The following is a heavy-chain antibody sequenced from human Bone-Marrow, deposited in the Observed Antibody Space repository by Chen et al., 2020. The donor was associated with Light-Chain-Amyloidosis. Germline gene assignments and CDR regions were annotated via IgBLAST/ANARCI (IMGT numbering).Heavy chain of an antibody. CDR1: QTSIDAAY. Sequence: QVQLQESGPGLVKPSEILSLTCSVSQTSIDAAYWAWIRQPPGKGLQWIGYIFYSGSTTYNPALKSRVTMSVDTSTNQFSLKLTPLTTADTAVYYGARVQTVTALNYWGQGTMVTVSS. CDR3: ARVQTVTALNY. V-gene: IGHV4-59*01. J-gene: IGHJ4*02. D-gene: IGHD2-21*02. CDR2: IFYSGST.